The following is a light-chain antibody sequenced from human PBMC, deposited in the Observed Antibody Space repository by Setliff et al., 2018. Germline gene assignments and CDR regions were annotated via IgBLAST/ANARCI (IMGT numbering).Light chain of an antibody. J-gene: IGLJ2*01. Sequence: LTQPASVSGSPGQSITISCSGTSSDVGAYDYVSWYQKHPDKAPKLIIYDVNKRPSGVSNRFSGSKSVNTASLTISGLQAEDEGDYYCYSYAGGDTYAIFGGGTKGTVL. CDR1: SSDVGAYDY. CDR2: DVN. V-gene: IGLV2-23*02. CDR3: YSYAGGDTYAI.